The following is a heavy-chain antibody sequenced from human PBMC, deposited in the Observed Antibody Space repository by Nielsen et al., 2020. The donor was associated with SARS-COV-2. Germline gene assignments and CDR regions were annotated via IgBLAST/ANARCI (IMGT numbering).Heavy chain of an antibody. CDR2: ISWNSGSI. CDR1: GFTFDDYA. Sequence: SLKISCAASGFTFDDYAMHWVRQAPGKGLEWISGISWNSGSIGYADSVKGRFTISRDNAKNSLYLQMNSLRAEDTAVYYCARDLGSGSYYWGQGTLVTVSS. V-gene: IGHV3-9*01. D-gene: IGHD1-26*01. CDR3: ARDLGSGSYY. J-gene: IGHJ4*02.